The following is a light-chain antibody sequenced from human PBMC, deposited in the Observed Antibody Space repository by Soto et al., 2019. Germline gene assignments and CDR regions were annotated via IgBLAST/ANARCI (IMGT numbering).Light chain of an antibody. J-gene: IGKJ2*01. CDR1: QSVSNNY. CDR3: HQYASSPPYT. Sequence: EIVLTQSPGTLSLSPGERATLSCRASQSVSNNYIAWYQQKPGQAPRLLIFGSSDRATGIPDRFSGSGSGTDFTLPISRLEPEDFAVYYCHQYASSPPYTFGQGTNLQI. CDR2: GSS. V-gene: IGKV3-20*01.